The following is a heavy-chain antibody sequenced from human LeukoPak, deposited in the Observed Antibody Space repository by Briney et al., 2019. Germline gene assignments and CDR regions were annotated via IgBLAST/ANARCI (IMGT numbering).Heavy chain of an antibody. V-gene: IGHV1-46*01. CDR2: INPSGGGT. CDR1: GYSFSSYY. J-gene: IGHJ4*02. CDR3: ARGEYCTAGTCPPGVS. D-gene: IGHD2-15*01. Sequence: GASVKVSCKASGYSFSSYYMHWVRQAPGQGLEWMGIINPSGGGTSYAEKFQGRVTMTRDTSTSTVYMELSSLRSEDTALYYCARGEYCTAGTCPPGVSWGQGTLVTVSS.